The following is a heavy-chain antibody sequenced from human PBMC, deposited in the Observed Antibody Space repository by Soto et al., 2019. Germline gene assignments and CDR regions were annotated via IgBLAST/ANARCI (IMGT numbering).Heavy chain of an antibody. CDR2: MNPNSGNT. Sequence: ASVKVSCKASGYTFTSYDINWVRQATGQGLEWMGWMNPNSGNTGYAQKFQGRVTMTRNTSISTAYMELSSLRSEDTAVYYCARVSPSGSYYYYYGMDVWGQGTTVTVSS. V-gene: IGHV1-8*01. J-gene: IGHJ6*02. CDR1: GYTFTSYD. D-gene: IGHD1-26*01. CDR3: ARVSPSGSYYYYYGMDV.